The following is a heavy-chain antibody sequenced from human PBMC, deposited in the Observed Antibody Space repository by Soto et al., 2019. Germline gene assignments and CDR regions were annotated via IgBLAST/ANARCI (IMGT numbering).Heavy chain of an antibody. D-gene: IGHD1-1*01. Sequence: QVHLVQSGAEVKKPGASVKVSCQASGYAFTPYGITWVRQAPGQGLEWMGWISAHNGNTNYAQNLQGRVTVTRDTSTSTAYMELRSLRSDDTAVYYCARGRYGDYWGQGALVTVSS. CDR1: GYAFTPYG. J-gene: IGHJ4*02. CDR3: ARGRYGDY. V-gene: IGHV1-18*01. CDR2: ISAHNGNT.